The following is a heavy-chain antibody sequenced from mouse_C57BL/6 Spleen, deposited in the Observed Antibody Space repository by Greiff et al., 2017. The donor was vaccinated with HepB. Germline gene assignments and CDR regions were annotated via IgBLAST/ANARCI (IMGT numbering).Heavy chain of an antibody. J-gene: IGHJ3*01. D-gene: IGHD1-1*01. CDR1: GYAFSSSW. V-gene: IGHV1-82*01. Sequence: VQLQQSGPELVKPGASVKISCKASGYAFSSSWMNWVKQRPGKGLEWIGRIYPGDGDTNYNGKFKGKATLTADKSSSTDYMQLSSLTSEDSAVYFCARAGGYGGFAYWGQGTLVTVSA. CDR3: ARAGGYGGFAY. CDR2: IYPGDGDT.